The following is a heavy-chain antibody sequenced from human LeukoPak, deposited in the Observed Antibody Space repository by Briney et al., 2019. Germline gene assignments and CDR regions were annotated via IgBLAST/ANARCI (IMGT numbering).Heavy chain of an antibody. CDR1: GGSINSGNYY. CDR2: IYSSGST. Sequence: SETLSLTCTVSGGSINSGNYYWSWIRQHPGKGLEWIGYIYSSGSTYYNPSLRSRLTISVDTSKNQFSLKLSSVTAADTAVYYCATYGYYYNGMDVWGQGTTVTVSS. V-gene: IGHV4-31*03. CDR3: ATYGYYYNGMDV. D-gene: IGHD2-21*01. J-gene: IGHJ6*02.